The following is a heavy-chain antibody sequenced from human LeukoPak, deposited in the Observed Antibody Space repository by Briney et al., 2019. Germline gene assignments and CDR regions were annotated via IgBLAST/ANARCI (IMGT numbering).Heavy chain of an antibody. CDR3: ASGSLGDGYGVGDYYQYMDV. J-gene: IGHJ6*03. Sequence: SVKVSCKASGGTLNSYAISWVRQAPGQGLEWMGGIMPLFGTANYAQEFQGRVTFTTDESASTAYMEVSSLRSEDTAVYYCASGSLGDGYGVGDYYQYMDVWGKGTTVTVSS. V-gene: IGHV1-69*05. CDR1: GGTLNSYA. CDR2: IMPLFGTA. D-gene: IGHD5-24*01.